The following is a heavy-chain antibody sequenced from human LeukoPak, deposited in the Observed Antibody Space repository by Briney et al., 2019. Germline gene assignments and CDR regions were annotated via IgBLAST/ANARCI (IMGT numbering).Heavy chain of an antibody. J-gene: IGHJ6*02. CDR1: GYTFTSYG. CDR2: ISAYNGNT. D-gene: IGHD4-17*01. Sequence: ASVKVSCKASGYTFTSYGISWVRQAPGQGLEWMGWISAYNGNTNYAQKFQGWVTMTRDTSISTAYMELSRLRSDDTAVYYCARSDCDYGDSQGMDVWGQGTTVTVSS. V-gene: IGHV1-18*01. CDR3: ARSDCDYGDSQGMDV.